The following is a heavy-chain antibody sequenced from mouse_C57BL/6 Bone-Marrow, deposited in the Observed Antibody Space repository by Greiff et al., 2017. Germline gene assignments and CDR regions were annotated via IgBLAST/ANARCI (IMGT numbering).Heavy chain of an antibody. CDR3: ATYYSNYYYFDY. J-gene: IGHJ2*01. D-gene: IGHD2-5*01. V-gene: IGHV14-4*01. CDR2: IDPENGGT. Sequence: VQLQQSGAELVRPGASVKLSCTASGFNIKDDYMHWVKQRPEQGLEWIGWIDPENGGTGYAPKFQGKATMTADTSSNTAYLQLRSLTSEDTAVYYCATYYSNYYYFDYWGQGTTLTVSS. CDR1: GFNIKDDY.